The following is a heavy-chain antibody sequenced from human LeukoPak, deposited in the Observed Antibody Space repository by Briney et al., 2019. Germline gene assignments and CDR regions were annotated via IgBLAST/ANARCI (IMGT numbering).Heavy chain of an antibody. CDR1: GFTFSTYR. D-gene: IGHD1-26*01. Sequence: PGGSLRLSCAASGFTFSTYRMHWVRQAPGKGLEWVAVISYDGSNKYYADSVKGRFTISRDNSKNTLNLQMNSLRAEDTAVYYCAKSRGAHGTYSYEDYWGQGILVTVSS. CDR2: ISYDGSNK. CDR3: AKSRGAHGTYSYEDY. J-gene: IGHJ4*02. V-gene: IGHV3-30*18.